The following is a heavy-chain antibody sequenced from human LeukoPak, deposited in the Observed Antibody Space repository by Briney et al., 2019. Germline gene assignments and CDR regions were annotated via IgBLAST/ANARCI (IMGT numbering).Heavy chain of an antibody. CDR2: INPNSGGT. D-gene: IGHD1-26*01. CDR3: ARSGSYFGGFEY. V-gene: IGHV1-2*02. CDR1: GYTFTGYY. Sequence: ASVKVSCKASGYTFTGYYMHWVRQAPGQGLEWMGWINPNSGGTNCAQKFQGRVTQTRDTSISTAYMELSRLRSDDTAVYYCARSGSYFGGFEYWGQGTLVTVSS. J-gene: IGHJ4*02.